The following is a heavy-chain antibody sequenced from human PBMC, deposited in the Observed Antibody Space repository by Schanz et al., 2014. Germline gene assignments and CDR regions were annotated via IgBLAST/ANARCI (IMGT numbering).Heavy chain of an antibody. CDR3: ARDRGYCSGGSCLTFDY. Sequence: EVQLLESGGGLVQPGESLRVSCAASGFTFNSYAMSWVRQAPGRGLEWVSGISGSGGTTHYADSVEGRFTISRVNSKNTLYLRMKGLRAEDTAVYYCARDRGYCSGGSCLTFDYWGQGTLVTVSS. CDR1: GFTFNSYA. J-gene: IGHJ4*02. D-gene: IGHD2-15*01. V-gene: IGHV3-23*01. CDR2: ISGSGGTT.